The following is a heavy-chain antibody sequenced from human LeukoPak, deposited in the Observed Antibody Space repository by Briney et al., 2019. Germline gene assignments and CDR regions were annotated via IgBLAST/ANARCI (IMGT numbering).Heavy chain of an antibody. CDR3: ARSIYDSSGYWQVGGNWFDP. V-gene: IGHV4-31*03. CDR2: IYYSGST. D-gene: IGHD3-22*01. J-gene: IGHJ5*02. CDR1: GGSISSGGYY. Sequence: PSETLSLTCTVSGGSISSGGYYWSWSRQHPGKGLEWIGYIYYSGSTYYNPSLKSRVTISVDTSKNQFSLKLSSVTAADTAVYYCARSIYDSSGYWQVGGNWFDPWGQGTLVTVSS.